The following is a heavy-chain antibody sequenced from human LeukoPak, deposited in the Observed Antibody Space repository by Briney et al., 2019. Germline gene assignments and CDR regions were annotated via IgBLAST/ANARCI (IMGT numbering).Heavy chain of an antibody. CDR3: ARVLGAMQAFDI. J-gene: IGHJ3*02. D-gene: IGHD1-26*01. V-gene: IGHV4-39*07. Sequence: SETLSLTCTVSGGSISSYYWGWIRQPPGKGLEWIGSIYYSGSTYYNPSLKSRVTISVDTSKNQFSLKLSSVTAADTAVYYCARVLGAMQAFDIWGQGTMVTVSS. CDR2: IYYSGST. CDR1: GGSISSYY.